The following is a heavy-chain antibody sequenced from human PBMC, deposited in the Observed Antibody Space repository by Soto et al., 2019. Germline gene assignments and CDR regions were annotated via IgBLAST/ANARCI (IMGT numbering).Heavy chain of an antibody. J-gene: IGHJ5*02. D-gene: IGHD3-3*01. CDR3: ARDGDDFWSGPNGLDP. Sequence: GGSLRLSCAASGFTFSSYWMSWVRQAPGKGLEWVANIKQDGSEKYYVDSVKGRFTISRDNAKNSLYLQMNSLRAKDTAVYYCARDGDDFWSGPNGLDPWGQGTLVTVSS. CDR1: GFTFSSYW. CDR2: IKQDGSEK. V-gene: IGHV3-7*01.